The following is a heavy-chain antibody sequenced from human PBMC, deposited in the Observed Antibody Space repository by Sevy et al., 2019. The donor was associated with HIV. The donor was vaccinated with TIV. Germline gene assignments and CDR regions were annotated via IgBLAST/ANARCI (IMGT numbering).Heavy chain of an antibody. CDR3: AREEITGFDY. V-gene: IGHV3-23*01. Sequence: GGSLRLSCAASGFIFRTYAMTWVRHAPGKGLEWVSTISAGGGSVYYADSVKGRFTISRDNSNNRLYLQMNTLRAEDTAVYSCAREEITGFDYWGRGTLVTVSS. CDR1: GFIFRTYA. D-gene: IGHD3-16*01. J-gene: IGHJ4*02. CDR2: ISAGGGSV.